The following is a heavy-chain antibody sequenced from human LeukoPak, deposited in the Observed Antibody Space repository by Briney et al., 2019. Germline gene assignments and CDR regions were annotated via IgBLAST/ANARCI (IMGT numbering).Heavy chain of an antibody. D-gene: IGHD3-22*01. CDR3: ARAPIEDYYDRSGYYLVSFDY. CDR2: IYHSGST. Sequence: SETLSLTCAVSGYSISSGYYWGWIRQPPGKGLEWIGSIYHSGSTYYNPSLKSRVTISVDTSKNQFSLKLSSVTAADTAVYYCARAPIEDYYDRSGYYLVSFDYWGQGTLVTVSS. V-gene: IGHV4-38-2*01. J-gene: IGHJ4*02. CDR1: GYSISSGYY.